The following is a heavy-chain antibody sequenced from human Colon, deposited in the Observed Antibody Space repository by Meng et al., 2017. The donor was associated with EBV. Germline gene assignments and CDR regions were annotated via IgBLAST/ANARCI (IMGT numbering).Heavy chain of an antibody. CDR1: GGSISSGDSY. Sequence: QVQLQESGPGLVKPSQTLSLTCSVSGGSISSGDSYWSWIRQPPGKGLEWIGYMDYRGSTFYNPSLKSRVTISVDTSKNQFSLKLSSVTAADTAVYFCARGELLWEYWGQGTLVTV. J-gene: IGHJ4*02. V-gene: IGHV4-30-4*01. CDR2: MDYRGST. D-gene: IGHD2-2*01. CDR3: ARGELLWEY.